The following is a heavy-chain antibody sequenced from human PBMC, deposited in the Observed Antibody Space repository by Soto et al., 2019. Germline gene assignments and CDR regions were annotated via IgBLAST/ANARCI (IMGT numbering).Heavy chain of an antibody. CDR2: IYWDDDK. D-gene: IGHD4-17*01. CDR3: AHRMTYDDWDY. CDR1: GFSLTTSGVG. V-gene: IGHV2-5*02. Sequence: QITLKESGPTLVKPTQTLTLTCTFSGFSLTTSGVGVGWIRQPPGKALEWLALIYWDDDKRYSPSLRSRLTITNDTSKNKVVLTMTNMDPVDTATYYCAHRMTYDDWDYWGQGTLVTVSS. J-gene: IGHJ4*02.